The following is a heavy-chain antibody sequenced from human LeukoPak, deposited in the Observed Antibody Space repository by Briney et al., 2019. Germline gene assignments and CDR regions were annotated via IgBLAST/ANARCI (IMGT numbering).Heavy chain of an antibody. CDR1: GGPFSGYY. J-gene: IGHJ4*02. CDR3: AREWELLPGLDY. Sequence: SETLSLTCAVYGGPFSGYYWSWIRQPPGKGPEWIGEINHSGSTNYNPSLKSRVTISVDTSKNQFSLKLSSVTAADTAVYYCAREWELLPGLDYWGQGTLVTVSS. CDR2: INHSGST. D-gene: IGHD1-26*01. V-gene: IGHV4-34*01.